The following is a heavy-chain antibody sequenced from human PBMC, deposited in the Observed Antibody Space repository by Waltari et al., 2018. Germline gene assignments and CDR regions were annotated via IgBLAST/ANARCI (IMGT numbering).Heavy chain of an antibody. CDR1: GFTFSSYS. J-gene: IGHJ4*02. Sequence: EVQLVESGGGLVKPGGSLRLSCAASGFTFSSYSMNWVRQAPGKGLEWVSSISSSYIYYADSVKGRFTISRDNAKNSLYLQMNSLRAEDTAVYYCARELYGSGSYWGQGTLVTVSS. D-gene: IGHD3-10*01. CDR3: ARELYGSGSY. CDR2: ISSSYI. V-gene: IGHV3-21*01.